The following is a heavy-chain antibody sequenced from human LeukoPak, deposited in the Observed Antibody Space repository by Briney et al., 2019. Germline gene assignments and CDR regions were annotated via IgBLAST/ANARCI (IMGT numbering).Heavy chain of an antibody. CDR1: GFSFSSFW. D-gene: IGHD6-19*01. J-gene: IGHJ4*02. CDR3: ARANNAGWFDY. V-gene: IGHV3-7*04. CDR2: IKEDGSRN. Sequence: PGGSLRLSCAASGFSFSSFWMTWVRQAPGKGLEWVANIKEDGSRNHCVDSVKGRFTISRDNAKNSLFLQMSSLRVEDTAVHYCARANNAGWFDYWGQGTLVTVSS.